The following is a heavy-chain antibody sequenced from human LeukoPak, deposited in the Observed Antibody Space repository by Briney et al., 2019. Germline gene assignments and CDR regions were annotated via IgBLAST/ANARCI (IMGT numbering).Heavy chain of an antibody. J-gene: IGHJ5*02. CDR2: IYYSGST. D-gene: IGHD2-15*01. CDR1: GGSISSYY. CDR3: ARGGYCSGGSCYEIGWFDP. V-gene: IGHV4-59*01. Sequence: SETLSLTCTVSGGSISSYYWSWIRQPPGKGLEWIGYIYYSGSTNYNPSLRSRVTISVDTSKNQFSLKLSSVTAADTAVYYCARGGYCSGGSCYEIGWFDPWGQGTLVTVSS.